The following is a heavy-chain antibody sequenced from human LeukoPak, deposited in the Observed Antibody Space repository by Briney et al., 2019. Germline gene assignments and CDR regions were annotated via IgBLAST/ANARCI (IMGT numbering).Heavy chain of an antibody. Sequence: SETLSLTCTVSGGSFSPYYWGWIRQPPGKGLEWIGYIYYSGTTNYNPSLKSRATISVDTSKNQFSLKVISVTAADTAVYYCARDLKIGYNSGWYSFDFWGQGILVTVSS. D-gene: IGHD6-19*01. CDR2: IYYSGTT. CDR3: ARDLKIGYNSGWYSFDF. J-gene: IGHJ4*02. V-gene: IGHV4-59*01. CDR1: GGSFSPYY.